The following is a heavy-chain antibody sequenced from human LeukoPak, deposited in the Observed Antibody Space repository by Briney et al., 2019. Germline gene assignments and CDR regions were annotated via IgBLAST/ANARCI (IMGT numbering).Heavy chain of an antibody. V-gene: IGHV4-61*02. J-gene: IGHJ4*02. CDR3: ARERGRGIVVVPAANGGYYFDY. CDR1: GGSISSGSYY. CDR2: IYTSGST. D-gene: IGHD2-2*01. Sequence: SETLSLTCTVSGGSISSGSYYWSWIRQPAGKGLEWIGRIYTSGSTNYNPSLKSRVTISVDTSKNQFSLKLSSVTAADTAVYYCARERGRGIVVVPAANGGYYFDYWGQGTLVTVSS.